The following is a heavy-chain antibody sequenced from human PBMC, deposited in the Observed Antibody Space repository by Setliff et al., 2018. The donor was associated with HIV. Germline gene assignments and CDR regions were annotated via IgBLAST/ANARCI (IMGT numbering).Heavy chain of an antibody. CDR2: ISGNGGSS. V-gene: IGHV3-23*01. D-gene: IGHD3-10*01. Sequence: PGGSLRLSCAASGYTFSSYAMSWVRQAPGKGLEWVSAISGNGGSSYYADSVKGRFTISRDNSKNTLYLQMNSLRAEDTALYYCVREFRGTYFHHWGQGARVTVSS. CDR3: VREFRGTYFHH. CDR1: GYTFSSYA. J-gene: IGHJ4*02.